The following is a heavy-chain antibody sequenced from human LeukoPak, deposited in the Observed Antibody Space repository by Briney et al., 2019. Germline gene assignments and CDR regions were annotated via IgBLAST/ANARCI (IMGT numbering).Heavy chain of an antibody. J-gene: IGHJ4*02. V-gene: IGHV3-30*18. CDR1: GFTFSSYG. CDR2: ISYDGSNK. CDR3: AKGSSLGGYSYGLHPYYFDY. D-gene: IGHD5-18*01. Sequence: GRSLRLSCAASGFTFSSYGLHWVRQAPGKGLEWVAVISYDGSNKYYADSVKGRFTISRDNSKNTLYLQMNSLRAEDTAVYYCAKGSSLGGYSYGLHPYYFDYWGQGTLVTVSS.